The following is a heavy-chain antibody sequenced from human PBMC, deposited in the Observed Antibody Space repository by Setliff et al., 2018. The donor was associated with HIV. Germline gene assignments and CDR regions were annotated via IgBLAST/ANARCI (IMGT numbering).Heavy chain of an antibody. J-gene: IGHJ1*01. Sequence: SETLSLTCGVYGGPFSGFYWNWLRQAPGKGLEWIGEISYRGTTKDNPSLRSRVTLSADTSRNQFSLRLSSVTAADTAIYYCARVPTSSWYVTTQRTKEYFHHWGQGTLVTVSS. CDR3: ARVPTSSWYVTTQRTKEYFHH. D-gene: IGHD6-13*01. V-gene: IGHV4-34*01. CDR2: ISYRGTT. CDR1: GGPFSGFY.